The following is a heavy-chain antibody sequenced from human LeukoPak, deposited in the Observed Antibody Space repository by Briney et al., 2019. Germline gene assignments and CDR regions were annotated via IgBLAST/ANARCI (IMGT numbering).Heavy chain of an antibody. V-gene: IGHV3-23*01. CDR2: ISGSGGSI. J-gene: IGHJ4*02. D-gene: IGHD6-13*01. CDR3: ANSRTKSIQAAALFDY. CDR1: GFTFSNYA. Sequence: GGSLGLSCAASGFTFSNYAMTWVRRAPGKGLEWVSAISGSGGSIYYADSVKGRFTISRDNSKNTLYLQMNSLRAEDTAVYYCANSRTKSIQAAALFDYWGQGTLVTVSS.